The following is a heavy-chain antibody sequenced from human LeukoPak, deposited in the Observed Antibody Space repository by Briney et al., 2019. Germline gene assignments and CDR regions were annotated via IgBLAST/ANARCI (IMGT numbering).Heavy chain of an antibody. CDR1: GYTFTSYH. V-gene: IGHV1-8*01. D-gene: IGHD6-19*01. CDR3: ARGDSSGWPFK. Sequence: SVKVSCKASGYTFTSYHINWVRQATGQGLEWMGWMNPNSGSTGYAQKFQGRVTMTRNTSISTAYMELSRLRSEDTAVYYCARGDSSGWPFKWGQGTLVTVSS. CDR2: MNPNSGST. J-gene: IGHJ4*02.